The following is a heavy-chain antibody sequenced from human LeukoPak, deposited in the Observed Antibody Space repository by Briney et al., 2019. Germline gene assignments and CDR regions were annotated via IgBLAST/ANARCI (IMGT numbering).Heavy chain of an antibody. Sequence: GGSLRFSCAASGFTVSSNYMNWVRQAPGKGLEWVSSISYSSSFIYYADSVKGRFTISRDNAKNSLYLQMNSLRAEDTAVYYCARDKMGDGFFDYWGQGTLVTVSS. D-gene: IGHD1-26*01. CDR2: ISYSSSFI. CDR1: GFTVSSNY. V-gene: IGHV3-21*01. J-gene: IGHJ4*02. CDR3: ARDKMGDGFFDY.